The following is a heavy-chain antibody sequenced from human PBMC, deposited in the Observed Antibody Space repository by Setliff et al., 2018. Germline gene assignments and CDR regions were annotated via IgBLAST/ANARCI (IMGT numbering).Heavy chain of an antibody. D-gene: IGHD1-26*01. Sequence: NPSETLSLTCTVSGASISSGTYYWAWIRQPPGKGLEWIGRIHYRGTTYSNASLASRLTISVDTAKNQFSLKLTSVTAADTAVYYCAREVPRWELTRGYYYYYMDVWGKGTTVTVSS. CDR2: IHYRGTT. CDR1: GASISSGTYY. V-gene: IGHV4-39*02. CDR3: AREVPRWELTRGYYYYYMDV. J-gene: IGHJ6*03.